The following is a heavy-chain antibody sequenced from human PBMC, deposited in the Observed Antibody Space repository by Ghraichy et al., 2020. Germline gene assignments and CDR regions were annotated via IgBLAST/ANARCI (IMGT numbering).Heavy chain of an antibody. CDR3: ARVVVDSSSWYTLQELYYFDY. CDR2: IYHSGST. J-gene: IGHJ4*02. V-gene: IGHV4-4*02. CDR1: GGSISSSNW. Sequence: SETLSLTCAVSGGSISSSNWWSWVRQPPGKGLEWIGEIYHSGSTNYNPSLKSRVTISVDKSKNQFSLKLSSVTAADTAVYYCARVVVDSSSWYTLQELYYFDYWGQGTLVTVSS. D-gene: IGHD6-13*01.